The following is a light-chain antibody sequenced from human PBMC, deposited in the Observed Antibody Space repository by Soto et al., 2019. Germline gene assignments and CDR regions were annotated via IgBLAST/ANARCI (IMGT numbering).Light chain of an antibody. V-gene: IGKV1-5*01. CDR1: QSISSW. CDR2: DAS. J-gene: IGKJ1*01. Sequence: DIQMTQSPPTLSASVGDRVTITCRASQSISSWLAWYQQKPGKAPKLLIYDASSLESGAPSRFSGSGSGTEFTLTISSLQPDDFATYYCQQYNSYSRTFGQGTKVEIK. CDR3: QQYNSYSRT.